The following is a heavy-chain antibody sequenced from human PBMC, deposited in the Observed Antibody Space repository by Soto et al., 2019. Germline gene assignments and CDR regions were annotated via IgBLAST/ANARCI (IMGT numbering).Heavy chain of an antibody. Sequence: QVQLVQSGAEVKKPGASVKVSCKASGYTFTSYGISWVRQAPGQGLEWMGWIIAYNGNTNYAQKLQGRVTMTTDTSTSTAYMELRSLRSDDTAVYYCARTAGIFYDYIWGSYRPDAFDIWGQGTMVTVSS. D-gene: IGHD3-16*02. CDR3: ARTAGIFYDYIWGSYRPDAFDI. V-gene: IGHV1-18*01. J-gene: IGHJ3*02. CDR1: GYTFTSYG. CDR2: IIAYNGNT.